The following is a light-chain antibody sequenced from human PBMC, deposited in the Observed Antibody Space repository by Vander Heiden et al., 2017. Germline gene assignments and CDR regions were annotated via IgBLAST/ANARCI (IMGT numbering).Light chain of an antibody. J-gene: IGLJ1*01. CDR2: EVT. V-gene: IGLV2-18*02. CDR3: SSYTSSSTYV. Sequence: QSALTQPPSVSGSPGQSVTISCTGTSSDVGSYNRVSWYQQPPGTAPKLMISEVTNRPSGVPDRFSGSKSGNTASLTISGLQAEDGADYYCSSYTSSSTYVFGTGTKVTVL. CDR1: SSDVGSYNR.